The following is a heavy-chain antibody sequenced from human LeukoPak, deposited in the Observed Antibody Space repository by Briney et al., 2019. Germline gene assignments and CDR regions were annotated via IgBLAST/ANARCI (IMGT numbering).Heavy chain of an antibody. CDR1: GGSFSGYY. Sequence: SETLSLTCAVYGGSFSGYYWSWIRQPPGKGLEWIGEINHSGSTNYNPSLKSRVTISVDTSKNQFSLKLSSVTAGDTAVYYCARGSNRTNTEFGFDYWGQGTLVTVSS. J-gene: IGHJ4*02. CDR3: ARGSNRTNTEFGFDY. V-gene: IGHV4-34*01. CDR2: INHSGST. D-gene: IGHD2-8*01.